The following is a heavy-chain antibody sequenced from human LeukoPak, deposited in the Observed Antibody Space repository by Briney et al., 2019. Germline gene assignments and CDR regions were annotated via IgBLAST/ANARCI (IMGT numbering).Heavy chain of an antibody. J-gene: IGHJ4*02. CDR1: GFTFSSYA. V-gene: IGHV3-30*02. CDR3: AKEKDYDSSGYQSFDY. CDR2: IRYDGSNK. D-gene: IGHD3-22*01. Sequence: PGGSLRLSCAASGFTFSSYAMHWVRQAPGKGLEWVAFIRYDGSNKYYADSVKGRFTISRDNSKNTLYLQMNSLRAEDTAVYYCAKEKDYDSSGYQSFDYWGQGTLVTVSS.